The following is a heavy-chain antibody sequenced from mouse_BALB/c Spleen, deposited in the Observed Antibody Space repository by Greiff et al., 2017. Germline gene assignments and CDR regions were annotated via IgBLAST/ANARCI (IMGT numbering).Heavy chain of an antibody. J-gene: IGHJ4*01. CDR3: ARWPRDYDRGDYYAMDY. Sequence: VQLQQSGPELVKPGASVKVSCQASGYSFTDYNMYWVKQSHGKSLEWIGYIDPYNGGTSYNQKFKGKATLTVDKSSSTAFMHLNSLTSEDSAVYYCARWPRDYDRGDYYAMDYWGQGTSVTVSS. CDR1: GYSFTDYN. V-gene: IGHV1S135*01. CDR2: IDPYNGGT. D-gene: IGHD2-4*01.